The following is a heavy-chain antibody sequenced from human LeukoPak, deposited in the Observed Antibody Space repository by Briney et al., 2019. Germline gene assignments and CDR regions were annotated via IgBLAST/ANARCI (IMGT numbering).Heavy chain of an antibody. J-gene: IGHJ4*02. V-gene: IGHV3-66*01. CDR3: ARDRIADTFDY. CDR1: GFTVSSNY. CDR2: IYSGGST. D-gene: IGHD6-13*01. Sequence: GGSLRLSCAASGFTVSSNYMSWVRQAPGKGLEWVSVIYSGGSTYYADSVKGRFTISRDNSKNTLYLQMNGLRAEDTAVYYCARDRIADTFDYWGQGTLVTVSS.